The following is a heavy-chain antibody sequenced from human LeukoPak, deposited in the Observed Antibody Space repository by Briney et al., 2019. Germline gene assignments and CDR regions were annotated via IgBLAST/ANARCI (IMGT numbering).Heavy chain of an antibody. CDR1: AFTFSSYW. Sequence: GGSLRLSCAASAFTFSSYWMIWVRQAPGKGPEWVANIKQDGSVKYYVDSVKGRFTISRDNAKNSLYLQMNSLRAEDTAVYYCARDLAGDYGMDVWGQGTTVTVSS. V-gene: IGHV3-7*01. CDR3: ARDLAGDYGMDV. D-gene: IGHD3-16*01. CDR2: IKQDGSVK. J-gene: IGHJ6*02.